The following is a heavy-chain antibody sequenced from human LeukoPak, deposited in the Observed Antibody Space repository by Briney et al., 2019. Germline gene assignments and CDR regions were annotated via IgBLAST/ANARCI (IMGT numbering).Heavy chain of an antibody. Sequence: ASVKVSCKVSGYTLTELSMHWVRQAPAKGLEWMGGFDPEDAETIYAQKFQDRVTMTEDTSTDTAYMELSSLRSEDTAVYYCATLKNTSVLGWETGLDYWGQGILVTVSS. J-gene: IGHJ4*02. CDR2: FDPEDAET. V-gene: IGHV1-24*01. CDR1: GYTLTELS. D-gene: IGHD1-26*01. CDR3: ATLKNTSVLGWETGLDY.